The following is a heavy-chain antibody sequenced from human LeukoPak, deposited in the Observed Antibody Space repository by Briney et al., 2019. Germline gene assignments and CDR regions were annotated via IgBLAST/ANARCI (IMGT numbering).Heavy chain of an antibody. Sequence: GGSLGLSCAASGFTFSSYAMHWVRQAPGKGLGWVALISYDGSNKYYADSAKGRFTISRDNSKNTLYLQMNSLRVEDTAVYYCARSPVIYCSGGSGECYFDYWGQGTLVTVSS. J-gene: IGHJ4*02. CDR2: ISYDGSNK. CDR3: ARSPVIYCSGGSGECYFDY. D-gene: IGHD2-15*01. CDR1: GFTFSSYA. V-gene: IGHV3-30*04.